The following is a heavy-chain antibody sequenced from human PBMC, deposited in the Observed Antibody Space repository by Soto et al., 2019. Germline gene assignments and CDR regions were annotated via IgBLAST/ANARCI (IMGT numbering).Heavy chain of an antibody. J-gene: IGHJ4*02. V-gene: IGHV3-13*01. D-gene: IGHD3-9*01. CDR2: IGTAGDT. CDR3: ARVLRYFDWPYLDY. CDR1: GFTFSSYD. Sequence: LRLSCAASGFTFSSYDMHWVRQATGKGLEWVSAIGTAGDTYYPGSVKGRFTISRENAKNSLYLQMNSLRAEDTAVYYCARVLRYFDWPYLDYWGQGTLVTVSS.